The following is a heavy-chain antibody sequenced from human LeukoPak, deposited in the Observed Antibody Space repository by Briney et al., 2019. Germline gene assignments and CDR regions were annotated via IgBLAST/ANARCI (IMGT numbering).Heavy chain of an antibody. CDR2: IYYSGST. Sequence: SQTLSLTCTVSGVSISSGGYYWSWIRQHPGKGLEWIGCIYYSGSTYYNPSLKSRVTISVDTSKNQFSLKLSSVTAADTAVYYCARDSRIAAAGLDYWGQGTLVTVSS. D-gene: IGHD6-13*01. CDR1: GVSISSGGYY. CDR3: ARDSRIAAAGLDY. V-gene: IGHV4-31*03. J-gene: IGHJ4*02.